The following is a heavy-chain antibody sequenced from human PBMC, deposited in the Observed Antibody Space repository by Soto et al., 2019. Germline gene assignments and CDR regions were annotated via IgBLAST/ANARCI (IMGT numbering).Heavy chain of an antibody. V-gene: IGHV4-59*08. J-gene: IGHJ4*02. D-gene: IGHD1-26*01. CDR1: GGSISSYY. Sequence: SETLSLTCTVSGGSISSYYWSWIRQPPGKGLEWIGYIYYSGSTNYNPSLKSRVTISVDTSKNQFSLKLSSVTAADTAVYYCASFLSGSYYFDYWGQGTLVTVSS. CDR2: IYYSGST. CDR3: ASFLSGSYYFDY.